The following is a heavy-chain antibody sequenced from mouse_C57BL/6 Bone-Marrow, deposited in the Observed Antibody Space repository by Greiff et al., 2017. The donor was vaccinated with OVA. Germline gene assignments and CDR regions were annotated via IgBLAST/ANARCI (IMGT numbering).Heavy chain of an antibody. CDR2: IYPGRGST. CDR3: ARGPYSAWFAY. CDR1: GYTFTSYW. J-gene: IGHJ3*01. V-gene: IGHV1-55*01. D-gene: IGHD2-10*01. Sequence: ESGAELVKPGASVKMSCKASGYTFTSYWITWVTQRPGHGLEWIGDIYPGRGSTTYNEQFQSKATLTVDTSSSTAYKQLSSLTSEDAAVYYCARGPYSAWFAYWGQGTLVTVSA.